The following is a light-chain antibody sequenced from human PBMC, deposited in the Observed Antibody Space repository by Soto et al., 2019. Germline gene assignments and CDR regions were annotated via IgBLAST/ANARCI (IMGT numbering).Light chain of an antibody. J-gene: IGLJ2*01. V-gene: IGLV4-69*01. CDR3: QTWGTGIVV. CDR1: SGHSNYA. CDR2: LNSDGSH. Sequence: QSVLTRSPSASASLGASVKLTCTLSSGHSNYAIAWHQQQPEKGPRYLMKLNSDGSHSKGDGIPDRFSGSSSGAERYLTISSLQSEDEADYYCQTWGTGIVVFGGGTKVTVL.